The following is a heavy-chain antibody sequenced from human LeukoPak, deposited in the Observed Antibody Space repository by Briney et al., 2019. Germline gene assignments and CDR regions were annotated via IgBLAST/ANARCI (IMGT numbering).Heavy chain of an antibody. CDR3: ARALMTTVQTNAFDI. CDR2: INPNSGGT. V-gene: IGHV1-2*02. J-gene: IGHJ3*02. D-gene: IGHD4-17*01. CDR1: GYTFTGYY. Sequence: ASVKVSCKASGYTFTGYYMHWVRQAPGQGLEWMGWINPNSGGTNYAQKFQGRVTMTRDTSISTAYMELSRLRSDDTAVYYCARALMTTVQTNAFDIWGQGTMVTVSS.